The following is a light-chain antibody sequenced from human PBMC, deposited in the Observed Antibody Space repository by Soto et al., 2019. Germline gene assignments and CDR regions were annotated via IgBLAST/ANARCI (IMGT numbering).Light chain of an antibody. CDR1: QSVSSN. Sequence: EIVVTQSPSTLSVSPLERATLSFIASQSVSSNLAWYQQKPGQAPRLLIYDASNRATGIPARFSGSGSGTDFTLTIRSLEPEDFAVYYCQQRSNWPPINCGKGTRRAIK. V-gene: IGKV3-11*01. J-gene: IGKJ5*01. CDR2: DAS. CDR3: QQRSNWPPIN.